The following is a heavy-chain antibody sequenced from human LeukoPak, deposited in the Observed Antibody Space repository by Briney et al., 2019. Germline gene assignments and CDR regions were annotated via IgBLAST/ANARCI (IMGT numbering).Heavy chain of an antibody. J-gene: IGHJ6*02. D-gene: IGHD6-13*01. CDR2: IRSKAYGGTT. CDR3: TRDPPPLYSSSWYVLTNYYYYGMDV. CDR1: GFTFGDYA. Sequence: PGGSLRLSCAASGFTFGDYAMSWVRQAPGKGLEWVGFIRSKAYGGTTEYAASVKGRFTISRDDSKSIAYLQMNSLKTEDTAVYYCTRDPPPLYSSSWYVLTNYYYYGMDVWGQGTTVTVSS. V-gene: IGHV3-49*04.